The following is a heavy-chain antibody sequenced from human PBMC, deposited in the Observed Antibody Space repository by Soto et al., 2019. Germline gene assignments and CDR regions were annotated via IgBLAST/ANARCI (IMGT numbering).Heavy chain of an antibody. CDR1: GGSISSSSYY. J-gene: IGHJ5*02. V-gene: IGHV4-39*01. D-gene: IGHD3-9*01. CDR2: IYYSGST. Sequence: SETLSLTCTVSGGSISSSSYYWGWIRQPPGKGLEWIGSIYYSGSTYYNPSLKSRVTISVDTPKNQFSLKLSSVTAADTAVYYCARQGHLRYFDWLLGRFDPWGQGTLVTVSS. CDR3: ARQGHLRYFDWLLGRFDP.